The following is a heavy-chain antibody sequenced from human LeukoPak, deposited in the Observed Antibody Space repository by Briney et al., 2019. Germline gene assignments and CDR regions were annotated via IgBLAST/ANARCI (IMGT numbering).Heavy chain of an antibody. J-gene: IGHJ4*02. CDR3: ARDPLYCSSTSCYRKGNFDY. Sequence: PGGSLRLSCAASGFTFSSYSMNWVRQAPGKGLEWVSSISSSSSYIYYADSVKGRFTIPRDNAKNSLYLQMNSLRAEDTAVYYCARDPLYCSSTSCYRKGNFDYWGQGILVTVSS. CDR2: ISSSSSYI. D-gene: IGHD2-2*01. CDR1: GFTFSSYS. V-gene: IGHV3-21*01.